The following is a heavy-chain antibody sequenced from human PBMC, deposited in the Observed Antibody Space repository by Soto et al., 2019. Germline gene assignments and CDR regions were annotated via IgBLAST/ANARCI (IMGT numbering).Heavy chain of an antibody. D-gene: IGHD6-6*01. CDR2: IIPMFGTA. CDR1: GGTFSSYA. Sequence: QVQLVQSGAEAKKPGSSVKVSCKASGGTFSSYAISWVRQAPGQGLEWMGGIIPMFGTADYAQRFQGRVTITADESTSPAYMELSSLRSEDTAVYYCARHSSSTNYYYYGMDVWGQGTTVTVSS. CDR3: ARHSSSTNYYYYGMDV. J-gene: IGHJ6*02. V-gene: IGHV1-69*12.